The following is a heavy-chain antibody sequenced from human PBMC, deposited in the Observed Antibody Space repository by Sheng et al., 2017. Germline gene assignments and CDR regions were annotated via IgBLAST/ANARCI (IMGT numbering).Heavy chain of an antibody. V-gene: IGHV1-2*02. CDR2: INPNSGGT. Sequence: QVQLVQSGGAEVKKPGASVKVSCKASGYTFTGYYMHWVRQAPGQGLEWMGWINPNSGGTNMHRSFKGRVTMTRDTSISTAYMELSRLRSDDTAVYYCARVLRNRNPGWFDPWGQG. CDR1: GYTFTGYY. CDR3: ARVLRNRNPGWFDP. J-gene: IGHJ5*02. D-gene: IGHD1-20*01.